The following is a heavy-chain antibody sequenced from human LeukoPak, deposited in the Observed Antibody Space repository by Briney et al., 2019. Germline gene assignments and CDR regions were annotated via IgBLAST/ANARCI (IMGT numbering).Heavy chain of an antibody. V-gene: IGHV4-59*01. D-gene: IGHD2/OR15-2a*01. CDR1: GGSISPYY. CDR2: IYYSGST. Sequence: PSETLSLTCTVSGGSISPYYWSWLRQPPGKGLEWIGYIYYSGSTNYNPSLTGRVTISVDTSQRQRSLRLNSVTAADTAVYYCARTAGVQTTLWRFDSWGQGTLGTVSS. CDR3: ARTAGVQTTLWRFDS. J-gene: IGHJ5*01.